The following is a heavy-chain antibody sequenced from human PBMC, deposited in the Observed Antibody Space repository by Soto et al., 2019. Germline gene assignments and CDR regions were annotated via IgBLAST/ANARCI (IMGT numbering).Heavy chain of an antibody. V-gene: IGHV1-69*01. CDR3: ARVGHITNYGMAV. D-gene: IGHD1-26*01. CDR1: GGTFSSYP. J-gene: IGHJ6*02. CDR2: IIPFFGTS. Sequence: QVQLVQSGAEVKKPGSSVKVSCGASGGTFSSYPINWVRQAPGHGLEWMGGIIPFFGTSNYAQKFQGRVTITADESTSTAYMELHSLRSEDTAVYYCARVGHITNYGMAVWGQVTTVSVSS.